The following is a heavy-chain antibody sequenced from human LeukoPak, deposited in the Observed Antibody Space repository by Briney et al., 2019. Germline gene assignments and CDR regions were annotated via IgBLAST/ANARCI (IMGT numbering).Heavy chain of an antibody. J-gene: IGHJ4*02. CDR1: GFTFSSYS. V-gene: IGHV3-53*01. D-gene: IGHD5-12*01. CDR2: IYSGGST. Sequence: PGGSLRLSCAASGFTFSSYSMNWIRQAPGKGLEWVPVIYSGGSTYYADSVKGRFSISRDNSKNTLYLQMNSLRAEDTAVYYCARAAPYSGDDYSDYWGQGTLVTVSS. CDR3: ARAAPYSGDDYSDY.